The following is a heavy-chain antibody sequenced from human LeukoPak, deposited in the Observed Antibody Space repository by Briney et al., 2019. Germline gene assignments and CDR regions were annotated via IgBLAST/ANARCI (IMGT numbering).Heavy chain of an antibody. V-gene: IGHV1-18*04. CDR3: ARALLWCDEPSHFDY. CDR2: ITAYNDNT. D-gene: IGHD3-10*01. CDR1: GYTFTGYR. Sequence: ASLKLSCKASGYTFTGYRMHWVRQAPGQGLEWMGRITAYNDNTNYAQQLQGRVTITTDTSTSTPYMQLRSLRSDDTAVYYCARALLWCDEPSHFDYWGQGTLVTASS. J-gene: IGHJ4*02.